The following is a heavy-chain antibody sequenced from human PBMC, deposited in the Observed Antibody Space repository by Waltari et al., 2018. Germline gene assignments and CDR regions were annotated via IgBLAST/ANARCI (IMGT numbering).Heavy chain of an antibody. D-gene: IGHD1-26*01. Sequence: EVQLVQSGAEVKKPGATVKISCKASGYTFTDYYMHWVQQAPGKGLEWMGLVYPEDGETIYEEKFQGIVTITADTSTDTAYMELSSLTSDDTAVYYCATVRAHGSSTSFDYWGQGTLVTVSS. CDR2: VYPEDGET. J-gene: IGHJ4*02. CDR1: GYTFTDYY. CDR3: ATVRAHGSSTSFDY. V-gene: IGHV1-69-2*01.